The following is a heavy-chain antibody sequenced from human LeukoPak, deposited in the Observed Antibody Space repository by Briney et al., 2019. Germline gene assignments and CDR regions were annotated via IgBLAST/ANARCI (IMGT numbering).Heavy chain of an antibody. V-gene: IGHV3-33*08. CDR2: IWYDGSNK. Sequence: PGRSLRLSCAASGFTFSSYGMHWVRQAPGKGLEWVAVIWYDGSNKYYADSVKGRFTISRDNSKNTLYLQMNSLRAEDTAVYYCARDRAAAASGVFDYWGQGTLVTVSS. CDR1: GFTFSSYG. D-gene: IGHD6-13*01. J-gene: IGHJ4*02. CDR3: ARDRAAAASGVFDY.